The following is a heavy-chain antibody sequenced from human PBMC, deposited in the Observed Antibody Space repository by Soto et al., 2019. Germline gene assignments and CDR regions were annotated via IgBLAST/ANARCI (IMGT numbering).Heavy chain of an antibody. V-gene: IGHV3-30*03. CDR3: ARELDIPPDYYFDY. CDR1: GFSFGSYG. J-gene: IGHJ4*02. CDR2: ISYDGRHQ. Sequence: QVRLVESGGDLVQPGRSLILSCAASGFSFGSYGMHWFRQAPGKGLEWVAMISYDGRHQYYADSVKGRFTISRDNFKDTLYLQMNGLTPEDTAIYFCARELDIPPDYYFDYWGQGNLVTVSS. D-gene: IGHD5-12*01.